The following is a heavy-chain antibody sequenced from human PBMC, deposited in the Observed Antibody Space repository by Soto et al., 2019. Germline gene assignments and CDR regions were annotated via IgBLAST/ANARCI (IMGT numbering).Heavy chain of an antibody. CDR2: ISYDGSNK. Sequence: QVQLVESGGGVVQPGRSLRLSCAASGFTFSSYGMHWVRQAPGKGLEWVAVISYDGSNKYYADSVKGRCTISRDNSKNTLHLQRTSPRTEDTAVYYGAKPEEIQQWSELAYWGHGTLVTVSS. V-gene: IGHV3-30*18. CDR3: AKPEEIQQWSELAY. J-gene: IGHJ4*01. D-gene: IGHD5-18*01. CDR1: GFTFSSYG.